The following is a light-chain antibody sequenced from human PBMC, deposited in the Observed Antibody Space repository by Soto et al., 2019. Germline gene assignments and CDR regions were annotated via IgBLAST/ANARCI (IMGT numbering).Light chain of an antibody. Sequence: EIVLTQSPDTLSLSPGERAALSCRASPSVSSSYLAWYQQKPRQAPRLLIYGASSKATGIPDRFSGSGSGADFTLTISRLEPEDFAVYYCQQYGSSHTFGQGTKLEIK. V-gene: IGKV3-20*01. CDR3: QQYGSSHT. J-gene: IGKJ2*01. CDR2: GAS. CDR1: PSVSSSY.